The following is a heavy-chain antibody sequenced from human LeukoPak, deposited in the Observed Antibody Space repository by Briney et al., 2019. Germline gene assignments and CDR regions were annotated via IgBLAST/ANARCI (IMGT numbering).Heavy chain of an antibody. D-gene: IGHD1-26*01. CDR3: ARESGSYHGNDL. Sequence: SVKVSCKASGGTFSSYAISWVRQAPGQGLEWMGGIIPIFGTANYAQKFQGRVTITADESTSTAYMELSSLRSEDTAVYYCARESGSYHGNDLWGQGTLVTVSS. CDR2: IIPIFGTA. CDR1: GGTFSSYA. J-gene: IGHJ5*02. V-gene: IGHV1-69*13.